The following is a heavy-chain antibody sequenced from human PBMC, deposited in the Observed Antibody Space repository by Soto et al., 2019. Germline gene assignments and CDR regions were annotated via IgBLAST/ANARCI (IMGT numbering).Heavy chain of an antibody. CDR2: ISAGNGNT. CDR3: ERGSGSYYWDEY. J-gene: IGHJ4*02. V-gene: IGHV1-3*01. Sequence: ASVKVSCKASGYTFSSYGMHWVRQAPGQRLEWMGWISAGNGNTKYSQKFQGRVTITRDTSASTAYMELSSLRSEDTAVYYCERGSGSYYWDEYWGKGTLVTVSS. CDR1: GYTFSSYG. D-gene: IGHD3-22*01.